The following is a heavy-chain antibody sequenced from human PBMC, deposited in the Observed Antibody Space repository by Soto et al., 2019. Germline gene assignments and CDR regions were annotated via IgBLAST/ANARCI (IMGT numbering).Heavy chain of an antibody. CDR2: IRSQPHGGTA. CDR1: GFPFGNFL. D-gene: IGHD3-10*01. Sequence: EVYLVESGGGLVEPGRSLRLSCTASGFPFGNFLMSWFRQAPGKGMEWVGFIRSQPHGGTAEYAASVRGRFTISRDDSKGIAYLQMNSLQTEDSGVYYCIGSFPFWGQGTLVTVSS. J-gene: IGHJ4*02. V-gene: IGHV3-49*03. CDR3: IGSFPF.